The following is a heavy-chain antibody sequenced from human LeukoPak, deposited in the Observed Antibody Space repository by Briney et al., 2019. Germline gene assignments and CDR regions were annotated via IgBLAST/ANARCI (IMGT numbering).Heavy chain of an antibody. CDR1: GLTFSSYS. Sequence: GGSLRLSCAASGLTFSSYSMNWVRQAPGKGLEWVSYISSSSSTIYYADSVKGRFTISRDNAKNSLYLQMNSLRAEDTAVYYCARGTVAALTNWFDPWGQGTLVTVSS. D-gene: IGHD6-19*01. CDR3: ARGTVAALTNWFDP. V-gene: IGHV3-48*04. J-gene: IGHJ5*02. CDR2: ISSSSSTI.